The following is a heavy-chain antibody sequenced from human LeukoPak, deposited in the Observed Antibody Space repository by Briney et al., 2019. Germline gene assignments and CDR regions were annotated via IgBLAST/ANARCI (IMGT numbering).Heavy chain of an antibody. CDR3: ARQPTYCGGDCYSEGLFDY. CDR1: GGSISSYY. D-gene: IGHD2-21*02. J-gene: IGHJ4*02. Sequence: PSETLSLTCTVSGGSISSYYWSWIRQPPGKGLEWVGYIYYSGSTNYNPSLKSRVTISVDTSKNQFSLKLSSVTAADTAVYYCARQPTYCGGDCYSEGLFDYWRQGTLVTVSS. CDR2: IYYSGST. V-gene: IGHV4-59*08.